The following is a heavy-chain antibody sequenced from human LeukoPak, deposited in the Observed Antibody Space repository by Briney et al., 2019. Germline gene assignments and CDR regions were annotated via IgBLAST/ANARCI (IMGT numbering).Heavy chain of an antibody. D-gene: IGHD5-24*01. Sequence: GASVKVSCKASGYTFTSYYMHWVRQAPGPGIELMGIINPSGGSTSYAQTFQGRVTMTRDTSTSTVYMELSSLRSEDTAVYYCAQTGGDGYNYVARLDYWGQGTLVTVSS. CDR2: INPSGGST. V-gene: IGHV1-46*01. CDR3: AQTGGDGYNYVARLDY. J-gene: IGHJ4*02. CDR1: GYTFTSYY.